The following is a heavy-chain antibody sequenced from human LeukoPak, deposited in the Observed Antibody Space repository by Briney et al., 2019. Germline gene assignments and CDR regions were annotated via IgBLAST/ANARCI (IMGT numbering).Heavy chain of an antibody. CDR3: AREGSSFAYYGSGGAFDI. D-gene: IGHD3-10*01. V-gene: IGHV4-4*07. J-gene: IGHJ3*02. CDR1: GGSISSYY. CDR2: IYTSGST. Sequence: PSETLSLTCTVSGGSISSYYWSWLRQPAGKGLEWIGRIYTSGSTNYNPSLKSRVTMSVDTSKNQFSLKLSSVTAADTAVHYCAREGSSFAYYGSGGAFDIWGQGTMVTVSS.